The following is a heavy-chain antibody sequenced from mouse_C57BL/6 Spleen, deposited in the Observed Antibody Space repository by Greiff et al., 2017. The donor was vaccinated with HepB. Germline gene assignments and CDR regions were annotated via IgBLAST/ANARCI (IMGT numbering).Heavy chain of an antibody. CDR2: IDPSDSYT. CDR3: VWYLDY. D-gene: IGHD1-1*02. J-gene: IGHJ2*01. V-gene: IGHV1-59*01. CDR1: GYTFTSYW. Sequence: QVQLQQPGAELVRPGTSVKLSCKASGYTFTSYWMHWVKQRPGQGLEWIGVIDPSDSYTKYNQKFKGKATLTVDTSSSTAYMQLSSLTSEDSAVYYCVWYLDYWGQGTTLTVSS.